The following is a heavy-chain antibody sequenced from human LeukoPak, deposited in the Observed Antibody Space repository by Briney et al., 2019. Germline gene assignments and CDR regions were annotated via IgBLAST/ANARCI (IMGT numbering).Heavy chain of an antibody. CDR2: IKQDGREK. CDR3: ARENIAAAGGDY. J-gene: IGHJ4*02. D-gene: IGHD6-13*01. V-gene: IGHV3-7*03. Sequence: GGSLRLSCAASGFTFSSYWMSWVRQAPGKGLEWGANIKQDGREKYYVDSVKGRFTISRDNAKNSLYLQTNSLRAEDTAVYYCARENIAAAGGDYWGQGTLVTVSS. CDR1: GFTFSSYW.